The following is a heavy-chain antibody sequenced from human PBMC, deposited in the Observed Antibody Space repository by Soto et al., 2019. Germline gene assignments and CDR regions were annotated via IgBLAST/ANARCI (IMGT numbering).Heavy chain of an antibody. D-gene: IGHD1-1*01. J-gene: IGHJ3*02. CDR2: MSHSGGS. CDR3: ARVQRGTATTVVDAFDI. V-gene: IGHV4-34*01. Sequence: QVQLQQWGAGLLKPSETLSLTCAVYGGSVSVPNYYWSWIRQPPGKGLEWIGEMSHSGGSHFNPSLKSRVTISVDTSTNQFSLKMSSATAADTALYYCARVQRGTATTVVDAFDIWGPGTMVIVSS. CDR1: GGSVSVPNYY.